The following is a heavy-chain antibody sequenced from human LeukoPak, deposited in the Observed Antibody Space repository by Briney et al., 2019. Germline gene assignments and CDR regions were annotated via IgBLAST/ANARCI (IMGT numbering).Heavy chain of an antibody. Sequence: ASVKVSCKASGYTFTSYDINWVRQATGQGLEWMGWMNPNSGNTGYAQKFQGRVTMTRNTSISTAYMELSRLRSDDTAVYYCARRYSSGWYDAFDIWGQGTMVTVSS. CDR3: ARRYSSGWYDAFDI. J-gene: IGHJ3*02. CDR1: GYTFTSYD. CDR2: MNPNSGNT. D-gene: IGHD6-19*01. V-gene: IGHV1-8*01.